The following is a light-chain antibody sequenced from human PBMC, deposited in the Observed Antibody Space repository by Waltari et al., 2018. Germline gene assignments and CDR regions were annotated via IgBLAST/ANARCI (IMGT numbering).Light chain of an antibody. V-gene: IGLV3-1*01. Sequence: GQTASITCSGDKLGDKYACWYQQKPGQSPVLVIYQDSKRPSGIPERFSGSNSGNTATLTISGTQAMDEADYYCQAWDSSTVVFGGGTKLTVL. CDR3: QAWDSSTVV. CDR2: QDS. J-gene: IGLJ2*01. CDR1: KLGDKY.